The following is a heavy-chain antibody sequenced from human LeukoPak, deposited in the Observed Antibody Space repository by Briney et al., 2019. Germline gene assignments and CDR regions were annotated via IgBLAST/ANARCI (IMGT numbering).Heavy chain of an antibody. J-gene: IGHJ4*02. CDR1: GGSFSGYY. Sequence: SETLSLICAVYGGSFSGYYWSWIRQPPGKGLEWIGEINHSGSTNYNPSLKSRVTISVDTSKNQFSLKLSSVTAADTAVYYCSSLTSLGYYFDYWGQGTLVTVSP. V-gene: IGHV4-34*01. CDR3: SSLTSLGYYFDY. D-gene: IGHD3-16*02. CDR2: INHSGST.